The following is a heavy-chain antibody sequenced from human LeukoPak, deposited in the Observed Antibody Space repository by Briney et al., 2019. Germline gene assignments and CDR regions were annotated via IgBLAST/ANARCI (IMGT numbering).Heavy chain of an antibody. D-gene: IGHD3-9*01. CDR1: GFTFSSYA. J-gene: IGHJ4*02. CDR2: ISGSGGNT. Sequence: GGSLRLSCAASGFTFSSYAMNWVRQAPGKGLEWVSGISGSGGNTYYADSVKGRFTISRDNSKNTLFLQMNSLRAEDTAVYYCAKDRQYYDILTGYYASDFDFWGQGTLVTVSS. V-gene: IGHV3-23*01. CDR3: AKDRQYYDILTGYYASDFDF.